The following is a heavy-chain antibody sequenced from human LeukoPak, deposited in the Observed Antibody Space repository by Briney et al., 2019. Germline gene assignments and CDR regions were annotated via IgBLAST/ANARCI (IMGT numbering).Heavy chain of an antibody. Sequence: ASVKVSCKASGYAFTSYAMNWVRQAPGQGLEWMGWINTNTGNPTYAQGFTGRFIFSLDTSVSTAYLQISSLKAEDTAVYYCAREQGGGPPIRFDPWGQGTLVTVSS. V-gene: IGHV7-4-1*02. CDR3: AREQGGGPPIRFDP. D-gene: IGHD2-21*01. CDR2: INTNTGNP. J-gene: IGHJ5*02. CDR1: GYAFTSYA.